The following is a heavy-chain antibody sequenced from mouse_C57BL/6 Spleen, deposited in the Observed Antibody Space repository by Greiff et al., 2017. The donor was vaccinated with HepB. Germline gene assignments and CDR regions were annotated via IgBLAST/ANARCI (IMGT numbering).Heavy chain of an antibody. J-gene: IGHJ1*03. CDR1: GYTFTSYW. CDR3: ASESTTVPRWYFDV. CDR2: MDPNSGGT. V-gene: IGHV1-72*01. D-gene: IGHD1-1*01. Sequence: QVQLQQPGAELVKPGASVKLSCKASGYTFTSYWMHWVKQRPGRGLEWIGRMDPNSGGTKYNEKFKSKATLTVDKHSSTAYMQRSSLTSEDSAVYYCASESTTVPRWYFDVWGTGTTVTVSS.